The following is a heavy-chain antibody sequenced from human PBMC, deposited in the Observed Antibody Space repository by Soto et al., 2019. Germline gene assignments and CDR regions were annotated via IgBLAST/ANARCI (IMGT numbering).Heavy chain of an antibody. CDR2: IVVGSGNT. Sequence: ASVKVSCKASGYTFTSYAISWVRQARGQRLEWIGWIVVGSGNTNYAQKFQERVTITRDMSTSTVYMELSSLRSDDTAVYYCVRVIAIPGYPDNWGQGTLVTVSS. D-gene: IGHD5-12*01. CDR1: GYTFTSYA. J-gene: IGHJ4*02. V-gene: IGHV1-58*02. CDR3: VRVIAIPGYPDN.